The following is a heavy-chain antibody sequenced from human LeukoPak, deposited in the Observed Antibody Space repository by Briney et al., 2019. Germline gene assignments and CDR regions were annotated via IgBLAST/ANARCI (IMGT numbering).Heavy chain of an antibody. CDR3: ARERHYYDSSGYYYLDY. J-gene: IGHJ4*02. CDR2: IIPIFGTA. D-gene: IGHD3-22*01. CDR1: GGTFSSYA. Sequence: SVRVSCKASGGTFSSYAISWVRQAPGQGLEWMGGIIPIFGTANYAQKFQDRVTITTDESTITAYMELSSLRSEDTAVYYCARERHYYDSSGYYYLDYLGQGKMVTVSS. V-gene: IGHV1-69*05.